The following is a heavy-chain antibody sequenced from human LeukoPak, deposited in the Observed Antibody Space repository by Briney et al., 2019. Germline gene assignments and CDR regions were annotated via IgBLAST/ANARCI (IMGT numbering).Heavy chain of an antibody. J-gene: IGHJ4*02. D-gene: IGHD1-20*01. CDR2: FLLLGAT. CDR1: GYSLSSGYY. Sequence: SETLSLTCAVSGYSLSSGYYWGWIRQPPGKGPEGVGIFLLLGATYYNPSLRSRVTISVDTSKNQFSLRLNSVAAADTAVCFCAGDPGYTANWNYFDYWGQGALVTVSS. V-gene: IGHV4-38-2*02. CDR3: AGDPGYTANWNYFDY.